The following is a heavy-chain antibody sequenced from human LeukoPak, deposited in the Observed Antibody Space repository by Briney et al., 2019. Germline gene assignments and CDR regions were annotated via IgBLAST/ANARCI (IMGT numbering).Heavy chain of an antibody. CDR2: IYYSGST. D-gene: IGHD3-3*01. V-gene: IGHV4-39*01. Sequence: SETLSLTCTVSGGSISSSNYYWGWIRQPPGKGLEWIGSIYYSGSTYYNPSLKSRVTVSVDTSKNQFSLKLSSVTAADTAVYYCARHRVVARAEYFQHWGQGTLVTVSS. J-gene: IGHJ1*01. CDR1: GGSISSSNYY. CDR3: ARHRVVARAEYFQH.